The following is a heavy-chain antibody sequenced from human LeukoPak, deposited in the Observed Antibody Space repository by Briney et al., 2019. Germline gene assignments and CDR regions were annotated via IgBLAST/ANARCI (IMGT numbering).Heavy chain of an antibody. V-gene: IGHV3-43*01. CDR3: ARIEWERLGRAFDI. Sequence: GGSLRLSCAASGFTFDDYTMHWVRQAPGKGLEWVSLISWDGGSTYYADSVKGRFTISRDNSKNTLYLQMNSLRAEDMAVYYCARIEWERLGRAFDIWGQGTMVTVSS. CDR1: GFTFDDYT. J-gene: IGHJ3*02. D-gene: IGHD1-26*01. CDR2: ISWDGGST.